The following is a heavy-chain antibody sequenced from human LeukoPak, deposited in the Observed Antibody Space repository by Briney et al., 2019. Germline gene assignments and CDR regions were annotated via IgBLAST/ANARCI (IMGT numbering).Heavy chain of an antibody. Sequence: PGGSLRLSCAASGFTFSSYSMNWVRQAPGKGLEWVSYISSISRTIYYANSVKGRFTISRDNAKNSLYLQMNSLRAEDTAGYYCASPVRGGQPRRAFDIWGQGTMVTVSS. CDR3: ASPVRGGQPRRAFDI. D-gene: IGHD3-10*01. CDR1: GFTFSSYS. J-gene: IGHJ3*02. V-gene: IGHV3-48*01. CDR2: ISSISRTI.